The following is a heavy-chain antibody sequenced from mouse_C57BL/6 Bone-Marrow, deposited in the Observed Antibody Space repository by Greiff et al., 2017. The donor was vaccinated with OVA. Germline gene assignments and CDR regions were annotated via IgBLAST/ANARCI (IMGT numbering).Heavy chain of an antibody. CDR3: ASHEDGPNCGYVVDALDC. V-gene: IGHV1-62-2*01. CDR2: FYPGSGSI. D-gene: IGHD2-2*01. J-gene: IGHJ4*01. Sequence: QVQLQQSGAELVKPGASVKLSCKASGYTFTEYTIHWVKQRSGQGLEWIGWFYPGSGSIKYNEKFKDKATLTADKSSSTVYLELSRLTSEDSAVYVCASHEDGPNCGYVVDALDCWGEGSSVTVS. CDR1: GYTFTEYT.